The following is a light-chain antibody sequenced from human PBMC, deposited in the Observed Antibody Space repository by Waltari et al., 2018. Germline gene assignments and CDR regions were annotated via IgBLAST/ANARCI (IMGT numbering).Light chain of an antibody. J-gene: IGLJ2*01. Sequence: QSVLTQPPSASGNPGQRVTISCSGTYSNMGSHSANWFQHLPGTAPKLLIPSNPERPSGVPGRFSGSKSGTSASLAISGLQSEDEGDYYCALWDDSLNGVVFGGGTKLTVL. CDR1: YSNMGSHS. V-gene: IGLV1-44*01. CDR2: SNP. CDR3: ALWDDSLNGVV.